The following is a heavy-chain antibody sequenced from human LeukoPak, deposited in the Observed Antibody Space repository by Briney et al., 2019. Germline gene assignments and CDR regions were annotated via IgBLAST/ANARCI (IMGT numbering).Heavy chain of an antibody. CDR2: ISYDGSNK. CDR3: AKRGPGGTFDY. Sequence: GGSLRLSCAASGFTFSSYAMSWVRQAPGKGLEWVAVISYDGSNKYYADSVKGRFTISRDNSKNTLYLQMYSLRAEDTAVYYCAKRGPGGTFDYWGQGTLVTVSS. CDR1: GFTFSSYA. V-gene: IGHV3-30*18. D-gene: IGHD4-23*01. J-gene: IGHJ4*02.